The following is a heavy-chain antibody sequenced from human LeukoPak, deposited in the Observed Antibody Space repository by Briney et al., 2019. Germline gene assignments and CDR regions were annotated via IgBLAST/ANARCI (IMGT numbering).Heavy chain of an antibody. CDR3: ARGPPYIVVVTAIGFFDY. J-gene: IGHJ4*02. Sequence: PSETLFLTCTVSGGSIISSDYHWGWVRQPPGKGLEWIGTISYSGNTDYNPSLKSRVTISVDTSKNQFSLKLSSVTAADTAVYYCARGPPYIVVVTAIGFFDYWGQGTLVTVSS. CDR2: ISYSGNT. V-gene: IGHV4-39*07. D-gene: IGHD2-21*02. CDR1: GGSIISSDYH.